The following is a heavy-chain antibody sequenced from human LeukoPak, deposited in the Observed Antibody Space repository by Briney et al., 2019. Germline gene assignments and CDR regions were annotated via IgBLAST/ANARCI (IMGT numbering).Heavy chain of an antibody. J-gene: IGHJ4*02. CDR2: INHSGST. Sequence: PSETLSLTCAVYGGSFSGYYWSWIRQPPGQGLEWIGEINHSGSTNYNPSLKSRVTISVDKSKNQFSLRLSSVTAADTAIYYCARGGIGSAWFQIDYWGQGVPVTVSS. D-gene: IGHD6-13*01. V-gene: IGHV4-34*01. CDR3: ARGGIGSAWFQIDY. CDR1: GGSFSGYY.